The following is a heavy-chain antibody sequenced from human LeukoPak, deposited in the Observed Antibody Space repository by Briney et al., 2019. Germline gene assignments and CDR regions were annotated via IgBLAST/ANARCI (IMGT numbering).Heavy chain of an antibody. J-gene: IGHJ5*02. D-gene: IGHD6-25*01. CDR2: IKEDGNGK. Sequence: GRSLRLSCAASGFTFSSYWMSWVRQAPGKGLEWLANIKEDGNGKNYVDSVKGRFTISRDNAKNSLYLQVNSLTAEDTAVYYCAREIPAATVLFDRWGQGTLVTVSS. CDR3: AREIPAATVLFDR. CDR1: GFTFSSYW. V-gene: IGHV3-7*01.